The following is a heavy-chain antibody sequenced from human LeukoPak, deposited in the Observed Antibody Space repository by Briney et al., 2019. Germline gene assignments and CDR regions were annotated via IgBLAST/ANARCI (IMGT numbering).Heavy chain of an antibody. J-gene: IGHJ4*02. CDR3: ARDRTTVTTFDY. D-gene: IGHD4-17*01. CDR2: ISSSSSYI. Sequence: KPGGSLRLSCAASRFTFSTHTMNWVRQAPGKGLEWVSSISSSSSYIYYADSVKGRFTISRDNAKNSLYLQMNTLRAEDTAVYYCARDRTTVTTFDYWGQGTLVTVSS. CDR1: RFTFSTHT. V-gene: IGHV3-21*01.